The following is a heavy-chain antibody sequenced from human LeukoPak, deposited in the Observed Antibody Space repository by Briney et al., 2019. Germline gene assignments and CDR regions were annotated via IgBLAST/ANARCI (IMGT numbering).Heavy chain of an antibody. Sequence: GSLRLSCAASGFTFSDYAMYWVRKAPGTGLEWVSSIEASGGATYYADSVKGRFTISRDNSKNTFYLQMNSLRAEDTAVYYCAKGSGSGWYGWFAPWGQGTLVTVSS. J-gene: IGHJ5*02. D-gene: IGHD6-19*01. CDR1: GFTFSDYA. CDR2: IEASGGAT. V-gene: IGHV3-23*01. CDR3: AKGSGSGWYGWFAP.